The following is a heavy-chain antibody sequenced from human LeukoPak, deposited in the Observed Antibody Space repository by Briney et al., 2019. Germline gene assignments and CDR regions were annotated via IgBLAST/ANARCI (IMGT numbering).Heavy chain of an antibody. V-gene: IGHV1-46*03. D-gene: IGHD3-3*02. Sequence: ASVKVSCKASGYTFTSYYMHWVRQAPGQGLEWMGIINPSGGSTSYAQKFQGRVTMTRDTSTSTVYMELSSLRSEDTAVCYCAREVVVIFGVVAADYWGQGTLVTVSS. CDR1: GYTFTSYY. CDR3: AREVVVIFGVVAADY. CDR2: INPSGGST. J-gene: IGHJ4*02.